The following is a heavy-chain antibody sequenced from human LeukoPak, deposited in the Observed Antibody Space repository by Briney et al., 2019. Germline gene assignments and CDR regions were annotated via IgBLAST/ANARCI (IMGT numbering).Heavy chain of an antibody. CDR3: AREMGPAVRGVNPPDY. CDR1: GGSISSSTYY. CDR2: IYYSGST. Sequence: SETLSLTCIVSGGSISSSTYYWGWIRQPPGKGLEWIGSIYYSGSTYYNPSLKSRVTISVDTSKNQFSLKLGSVTAADTAVYYCAREMGPAVRGVNPPDYWGQGTLVTVSS. D-gene: IGHD3-10*01. J-gene: IGHJ4*02. V-gene: IGHV4-39*02.